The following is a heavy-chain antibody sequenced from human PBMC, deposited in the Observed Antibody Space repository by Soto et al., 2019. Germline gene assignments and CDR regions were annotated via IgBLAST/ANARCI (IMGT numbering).Heavy chain of an antibody. Sequence: WWSLRLSCASSVFTFISHWMNWVRQAPGKGLEWVANRKQGGSAKYYVDSVKGRFTISRDNARNSLFLQMNSLRAEDTDDYYCARDHGDSSTSHYYSYGMDVWGQGTTVTVSS. D-gene: IGHD6-13*01. CDR2: RKQGGSAK. V-gene: IGHV3-7*03. J-gene: IGHJ6*02. CDR3: ARDHGDSSTSHYYSYGMDV. CDR1: VFTFISHW.